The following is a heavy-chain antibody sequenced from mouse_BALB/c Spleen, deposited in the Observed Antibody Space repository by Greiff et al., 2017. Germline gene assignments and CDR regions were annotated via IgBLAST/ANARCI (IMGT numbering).Heavy chain of an antibody. CDR1: GFTFSSYA. Sequence: EVQVVESGGGLVKPGGSLKLSCAASGFTFSSYAMSWVRQTPEKRLEWVASISSGGSTYYPDSVKGRFTISRDNARNILYLQMSSLRSEDTAMYYCARAWFAYWGQGTLVTVSA. CDR3: ARAWFAY. CDR2: ISSGGST. V-gene: IGHV5-6-5*01. J-gene: IGHJ3*01.